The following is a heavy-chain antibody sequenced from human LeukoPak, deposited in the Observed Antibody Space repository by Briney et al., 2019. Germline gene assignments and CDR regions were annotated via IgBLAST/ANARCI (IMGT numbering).Heavy chain of an antibody. CDR2: ITGGGSGI. D-gene: IGHD3-9*01. CDR3: AKWGDYDVLTGYYVSDY. V-gene: IGHV3-23*01. Sequence: GGSLRLSCAASGFTFSNYAMSWVRQAPGKGLEWVSAITGGGSGIYYADSMKSRFTISRDNSKNTLYLQINSLRAEDTAVYYCAKWGDYDVLTGYYVSDYWVQGTLVTVSS. CDR1: GFTFSNYA. J-gene: IGHJ4*02.